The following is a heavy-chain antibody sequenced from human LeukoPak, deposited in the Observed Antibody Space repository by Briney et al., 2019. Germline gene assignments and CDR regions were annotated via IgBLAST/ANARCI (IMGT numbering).Heavy chain of an antibody. CDR1: GFTFSSYG. D-gene: IGHD2-15*01. J-gene: IGHJ6*03. V-gene: IGHV3-21*01. CDR3: AREGPGYCSGGSCYYRYYYYYYMDV. Sequence: PGGSLRLSCAASGFTFSSYGMNWVRQAPGKGLEWVSSISISSSYIYYVDSLKGRFTISRDNAKNSLYLQMNSLRAEDTAVYYCAREGPGYCSGGSCYYRYYYYYYMDVWGKGTTVTVSS. CDR2: ISISSSYI.